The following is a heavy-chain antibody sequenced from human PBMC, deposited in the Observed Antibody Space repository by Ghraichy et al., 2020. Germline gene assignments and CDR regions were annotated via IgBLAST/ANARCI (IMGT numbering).Heavy chain of an antibody. CDR1: GFTFSSHG. D-gene: IGHD5/OR15-5a*01. CDR3: AREAVGFFSVSVEGSYYYGLDV. CDR2: INNEGTKT. Sequence: GGSLRVSCAGSGFTFSSHGMHWVRQVPGKGLMWVARINNEGTKTDYADSVRGRFTISRDDAKNTLFLQLSDLRGEDSAVYYCAREAVGFFSVSVEGSYYYGLDVWGQGTTVTVSS. J-gene: IGHJ6*02. V-gene: IGHV3-74*01.